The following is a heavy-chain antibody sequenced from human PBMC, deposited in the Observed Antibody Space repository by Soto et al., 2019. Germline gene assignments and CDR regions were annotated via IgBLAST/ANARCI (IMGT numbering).Heavy chain of an antibody. CDR2: IYYSGST. V-gene: IGHV4-61*01. Sequence: SETLSPTCTVSGGSVSSGSSYWSWLRQPPGKGPEWIGHIYYSGSTNYNPSLKSRVTISVDTSKNQFSLKLSSVTAAGTAVYYCGRVLEAGGYFDYWGQGTLVTVSS. J-gene: IGHJ4*02. D-gene: IGHD3-3*02. CDR3: GRVLEAGGYFDY. CDR1: GGSVSSGSSY.